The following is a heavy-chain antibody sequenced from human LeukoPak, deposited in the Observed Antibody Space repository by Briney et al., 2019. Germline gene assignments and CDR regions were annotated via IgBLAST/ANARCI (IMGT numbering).Heavy chain of an antibody. Sequence: PSETLSLTCAVSAGSISRFYWSWIRQPPGKGLEWIGYIYYSGSTHHNPSLKTRVTISVDTSKNQFSLKLDSVTAADTAVYYCARDLGPSRGFDYWGQGTLVTVSS. J-gene: IGHJ4*02. CDR1: AGSISRFY. D-gene: IGHD3-10*01. CDR2: IYYSGST. V-gene: IGHV4-59*01. CDR3: ARDLGPSRGFDY.